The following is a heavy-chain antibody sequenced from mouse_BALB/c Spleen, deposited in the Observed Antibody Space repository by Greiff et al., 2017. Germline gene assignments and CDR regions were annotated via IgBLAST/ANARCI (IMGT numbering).Heavy chain of an antibody. Sequence: VQLQQSGAELVRSGASVKLSCTASGFNIKDYYMHWVKQRPEQGLEWIGWIDPENGDTEYAPKFQGKATMTADTSSNTAYLQLSSLTSEDTAVYYCNVLYAMDYWGQGTSVTVSS. CDR1: GFNIKDYY. CDR3: NVLYAMDY. V-gene: IGHV14-4*02. J-gene: IGHJ4*01. CDR2: IDPENGDT.